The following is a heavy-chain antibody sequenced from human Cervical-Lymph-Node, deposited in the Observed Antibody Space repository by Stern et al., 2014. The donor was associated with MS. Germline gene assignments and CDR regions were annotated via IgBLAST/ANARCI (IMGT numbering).Heavy chain of an antibody. V-gene: IGHV5-51*01. Sequence: EVQLVESGAEVKKPGESVKISCKGSGYSFTDKWIDWVRQTPGQGLEWRVIIYPGDSDTKYSPSFQVQVPISADKSTSTVYLQWSSLKASDTAMYYCARDYGDYAFDYWGQGTLVTVSS. D-gene: IGHD4-17*01. CDR3: ARDYGDYAFDY. CDR1: GYSFTDKW. CDR2: IYPGDSDT. J-gene: IGHJ4*02.